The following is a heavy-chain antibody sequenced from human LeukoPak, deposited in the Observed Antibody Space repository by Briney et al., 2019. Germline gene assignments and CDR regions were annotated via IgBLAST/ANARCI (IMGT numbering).Heavy chain of an antibody. CDR2: TEQDGSGK. J-gene: IGHJ4*02. Sequence: PGGSLRLSCAASGFTFSSYGMHWVRQAPGKGLEWVANTEQDGSGKHYVDSVKGRFTISRDNAENSLYLQMNSLRAEDTAVYYCARADFGGKIFDYWGQGTLVIVSS. CDR1: GFTFSSYG. D-gene: IGHD2-21*01. V-gene: IGHV3-7*01. CDR3: ARADFGGKIFDY.